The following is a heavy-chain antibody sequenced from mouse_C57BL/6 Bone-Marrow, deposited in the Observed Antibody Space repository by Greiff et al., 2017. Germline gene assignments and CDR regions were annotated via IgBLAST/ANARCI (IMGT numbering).Heavy chain of an antibody. CDR2: IYPGDGDT. CDR3: APGTNY. V-gene: IGHV1-82*01. D-gene: IGHD4-1*01. J-gene: IGHJ2*01. CDR1: GYAFSSSW. Sequence: VQLQQSGPELVKPGASVKISCKASGYAFSSSWMNWVKQRPGKGLEWIRRIYPGDGDTNYNGKFKGKATLTADKSSSTAYMQLSSLTSEDSAVYFCAPGTNYWGQGTTLTVSS.